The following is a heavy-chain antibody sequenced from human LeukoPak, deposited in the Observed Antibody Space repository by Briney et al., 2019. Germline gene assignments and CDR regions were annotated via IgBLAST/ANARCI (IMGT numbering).Heavy chain of an antibody. Sequence: PGGSLRLSCAASGFTFDDYGMSWVRQAPGKGLEWVSGINWNGGSTGYADSVKGRFTISRDNAKNSLYLQMNSLRAEDTALYYCARDGRTWHRLRHYYYYMDVWGKGTTVTVSS. D-gene: IGHD6-25*01. CDR3: ARDGRTWHRLRHYYYYMDV. V-gene: IGHV3-20*04. J-gene: IGHJ6*03. CDR1: GFTFDDYG. CDR2: INWNGGST.